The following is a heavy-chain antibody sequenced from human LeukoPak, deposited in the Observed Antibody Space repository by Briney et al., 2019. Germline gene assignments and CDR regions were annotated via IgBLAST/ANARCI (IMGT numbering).Heavy chain of an antibody. Sequence: GGSLRLSCAASGFTSSSYSMNWVRQAPGKGLEWVSSISSSSSYIYYADSVKGRFTISRDNAKNSLYLQMNSLRAEDTAVYYCARVVGYCSGGSCYFDYWGQGTLVTVSS. J-gene: IGHJ4*02. CDR3: ARVVGYCSGGSCYFDY. V-gene: IGHV3-21*01. CDR1: GFTSSSYS. D-gene: IGHD2-15*01. CDR2: ISSSSSYI.